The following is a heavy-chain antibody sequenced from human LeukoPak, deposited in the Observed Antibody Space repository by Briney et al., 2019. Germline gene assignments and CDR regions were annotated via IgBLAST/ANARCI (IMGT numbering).Heavy chain of an antibody. Sequence: PLASVKVSCKASGYTFTGYYMHWVRQAPGQELEWMGWINPNSGGTNYAQKFQGRVTMTRDTSISTAYMELSRLRSDDTAVYYCARDRYCSSPNCEWGYWGQGTLVTVSS. J-gene: IGHJ4*02. D-gene: IGHD2-2*01. CDR2: INPNSGGT. CDR3: ARDRYCSSPNCEWGY. V-gene: IGHV1-2*02. CDR1: GYTFTGYY.